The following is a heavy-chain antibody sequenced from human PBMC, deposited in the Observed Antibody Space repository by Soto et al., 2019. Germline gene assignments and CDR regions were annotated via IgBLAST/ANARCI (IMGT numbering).Heavy chain of an antibody. J-gene: IGHJ6*02. Sequence: PSETLSLTCTVSGGSISGYYWSWIRQPPGKGLEWIGYIYYSGSTNYNPSLKSRVTISVDTSKNQFSLKLSSVTAADTAVYYCARNSVLISYDRLGDYRSGTDLWGQGTTVTVS. CDR3: ARNSVLISYDRLGDYRSGTDL. CDR1: GGSISGYY. D-gene: IGHD3-3*01. CDR2: IYYSGST. V-gene: IGHV4-59*01.